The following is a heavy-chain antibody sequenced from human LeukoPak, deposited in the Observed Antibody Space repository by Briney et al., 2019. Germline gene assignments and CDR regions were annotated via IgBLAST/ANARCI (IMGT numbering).Heavy chain of an antibody. J-gene: IGHJ4*02. CDR3: ARLAGELYYFDY. Sequence: SETLSLTCTVSGGSISSSSYYWGWIRQPPGKGLEWIGSIYYSGSTYYNPSLKSRVTISVDTSKNQFSLKLSSVTAADTAVYYCARLAGELYYFDYWGQGTLVTVSS. CDR2: IYYSGST. CDR1: GGSISSSSYY. V-gene: IGHV4-39*01. D-gene: IGHD3-10*01.